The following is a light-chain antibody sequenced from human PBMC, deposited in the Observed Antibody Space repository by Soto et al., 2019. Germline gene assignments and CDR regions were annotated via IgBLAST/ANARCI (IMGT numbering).Light chain of an antibody. Sequence: EIVMTQSPATLSVSAGDTATLSCRASQSVSSNLAWYQQKPGQAPRLLIYGASTRATGIPARFSGSGFGTEFTLTISSLQSEDFAVYYCQQYKNWPPLTFGGGTKVEIK. CDR2: GAS. CDR1: QSVSSN. V-gene: IGKV3-15*01. CDR3: QQYKNWPPLT. J-gene: IGKJ4*01.